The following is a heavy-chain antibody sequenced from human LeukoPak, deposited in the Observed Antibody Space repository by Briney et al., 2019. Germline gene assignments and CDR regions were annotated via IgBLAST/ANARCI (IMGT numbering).Heavy chain of an antibody. CDR1: GYSFTNFG. V-gene: IGHV1-18*01. CDR2: ISPYDDDP. J-gene: IGHJ3*02. D-gene: IGHD3-3*01. Sequence: ASVKVSCKTSGYSFTNFGITWVRQAPGQGLEWIGCISPYDDDPTYAQMFQGRLTMTADTSTSTAYMDLRGLNSDATAMYYCAKVAPPIIAGARGDPFDTWGQGTMVIVSS. CDR3: AKVAPPIIAGARGDPFDT.